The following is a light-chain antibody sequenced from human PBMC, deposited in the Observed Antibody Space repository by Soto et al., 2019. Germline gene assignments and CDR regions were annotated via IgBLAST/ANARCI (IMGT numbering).Light chain of an antibody. Sequence: DIQMTQSPSTLSASVGDRVTITCRASQSISSWLAWYQQKQGKAPKLLIYKASSLESGVPSRFSGSGSGTEFTLTISSLQPDDFATYYCQQYNSWWTFGPGTKLEIK. V-gene: IGKV1-5*03. J-gene: IGKJ2*02. CDR2: KAS. CDR1: QSISSW. CDR3: QQYNSWWT.